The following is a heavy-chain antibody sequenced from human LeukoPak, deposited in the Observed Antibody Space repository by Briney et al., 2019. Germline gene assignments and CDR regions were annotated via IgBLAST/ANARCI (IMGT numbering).Heavy chain of an antibody. Sequence: GGSLRLSCAASGFTFRSYGMHWVRQAPGKGLEWVTVISYDGSNKYYADSVKGRFTISRDNSKNTLYLQMNSLRAEDTAVYYCATGRSFSSSSPCEYWGQGTLVTVSS. CDR1: GFTFRSYG. CDR2: ISYDGSNK. CDR3: ATGRSFSSSSPCEY. D-gene: IGHD6-6*01. V-gene: IGHV3-30*03. J-gene: IGHJ4*02.